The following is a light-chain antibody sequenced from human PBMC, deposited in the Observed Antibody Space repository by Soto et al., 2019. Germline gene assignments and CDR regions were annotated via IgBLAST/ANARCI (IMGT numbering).Light chain of an antibody. CDR1: QSISTS. CDR3: QQSYSTPIT. Sequence: DIQIAQSPSSLSSSVRDRVTITCRASQSISTSLNWYQQKPGKAPKVLISAASSLQSGVPSRFSGSGSGTDFTLTISSLQPEDFATYYCQQSYSTPITFGQGTRLEIK. J-gene: IGKJ5*01. CDR2: AAS. V-gene: IGKV1-39*01.